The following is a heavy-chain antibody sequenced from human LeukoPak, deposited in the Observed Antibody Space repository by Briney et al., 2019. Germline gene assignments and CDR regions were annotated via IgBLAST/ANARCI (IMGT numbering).Heavy chain of an antibody. Sequence: PSETLSLTCTVSGGSISSYYWSWIRQPPGKGLEWIGYIYYSGSTNYNPSLKSRVTISVDTSKNQFSLKLSSVTAADTAVYYCATVDTAMANFDYWGQGTLVTVSS. J-gene: IGHJ4*02. V-gene: IGHV4-59*01. CDR2: IYYSGST. CDR1: GGSISSYY. D-gene: IGHD5-18*01. CDR3: ATVDTAMANFDY.